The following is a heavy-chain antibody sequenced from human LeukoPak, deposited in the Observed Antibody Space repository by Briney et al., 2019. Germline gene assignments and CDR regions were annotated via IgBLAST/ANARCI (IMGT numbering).Heavy chain of an antibody. V-gene: IGHV4-39*01. Sequence: SETLSLTCAVSGVSISSSNSYWGWIRQPPGKGLEWIGSIYYSGNTYYNASLKSRVTISIDTSKNQFSLKLTSVTAADTAVYYCARQTGSGLFILPGGQGTLVTVSS. D-gene: IGHD3/OR15-3a*01. CDR1: GVSISSSNSY. CDR2: IYYSGNT. J-gene: IGHJ4*02. CDR3: ARQTGSGLFILP.